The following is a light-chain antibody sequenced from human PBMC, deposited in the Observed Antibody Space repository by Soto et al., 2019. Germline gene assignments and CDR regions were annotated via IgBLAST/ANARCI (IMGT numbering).Light chain of an antibody. CDR1: SSDVGSYNL. J-gene: IGLJ1*01. CDR3: CSYAGRSTYV. Sequence: QSALTRPASVSGSPGQSITISCTGTSSDVGSYNLVSWYQQHPGKAPKLMIYEGSRRPSGVSNRFSGSKSGNTASLTISGLQAEDEADYYCCSYAGRSTYVFGSGTKVTVL. V-gene: IGLV2-23*01. CDR2: EGS.